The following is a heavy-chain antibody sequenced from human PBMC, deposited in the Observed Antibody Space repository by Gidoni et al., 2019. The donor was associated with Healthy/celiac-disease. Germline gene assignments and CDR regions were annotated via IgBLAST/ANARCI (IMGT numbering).Heavy chain of an antibody. V-gene: IGHV3-23*01. CDR2: ISGSGGST. J-gene: IGHJ4*02. D-gene: IGHD3-3*01. CDR3: AKDVQSKDRFFTIFGVVEGDY. CDR1: GFTFSSYA. Sequence: EVQLLESGGGLVQPGGSLRLSCAASGFTFSSYAMSWVRQAPGKGLEWVSAISGSGGSTYYADSVKGRFTISRDNSKNTLYLQMNSLRAEDTAVYYCAKDVQSKDRFFTIFGVVEGDYWGQGTLVTVSS.